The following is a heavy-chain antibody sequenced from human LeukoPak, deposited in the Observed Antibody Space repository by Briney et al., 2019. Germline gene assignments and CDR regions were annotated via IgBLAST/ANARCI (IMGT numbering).Heavy chain of an antibody. D-gene: IGHD2-2*01. J-gene: IGHJ4*02. CDR2: IRSKAYGGTT. CDR1: RFTFGDYA. CDR3: TTSLGYCSSTSCFDFDY. V-gene: IGHV3-49*04. Sequence: GGSLRLSCTASRFTFGDYAMSWVRQAPGKGLEWVGFIRSKAYGGTTEYAASVKGRFTISRDDSKSIAYLQMNTLKTEDTAVYYCTTSLGYCSSTSCFDFDYWGQGTLVTVSS.